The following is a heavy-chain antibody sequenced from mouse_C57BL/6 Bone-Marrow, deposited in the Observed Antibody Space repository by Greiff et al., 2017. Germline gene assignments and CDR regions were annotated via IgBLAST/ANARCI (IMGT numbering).Heavy chain of an antibody. CDR2: INPNNGGT. Sequence: EVQLQQSGPELVKPGASVKMSCKASGYTFTDYNMHWVKQSHGKSLEWIGYINPNNGGTSYNQKFKGKATLTVNKSSSTAYMELRSLTSEDSAVYYCSRPYYCGSSLYYFDYWGQGTTLTVSS. CDR3: SRPYYCGSSLYYFDY. V-gene: IGHV1-22*01. CDR1: GYTFTDYN. D-gene: IGHD1-1*01. J-gene: IGHJ2*01.